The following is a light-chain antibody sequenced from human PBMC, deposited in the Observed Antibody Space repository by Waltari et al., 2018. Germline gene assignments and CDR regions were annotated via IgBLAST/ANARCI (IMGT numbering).Light chain of an antibody. CDR3: QKYVNLPAT. CDR1: QSVDKY. CDR2: HAY. Sequence: EIVLTQSPGTLSLSPGERATLSCRASQSVDKYLAWDQQKPGQAPRLLIYHAYIRATSIPDRFSGSGSGTDFSLTISRLEPEDFAVYYCQKYVNLPATFGQGTKVEIK. V-gene: IGKV3-20*01. J-gene: IGKJ1*01.